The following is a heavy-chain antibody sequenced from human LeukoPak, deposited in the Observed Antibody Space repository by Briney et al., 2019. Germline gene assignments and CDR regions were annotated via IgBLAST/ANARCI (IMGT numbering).Heavy chain of an antibody. J-gene: IGHJ6*03. D-gene: IGHD6-6*01. Sequence: GASVKVSCKASGGTFSSYATGWVRQAPGQGHEWMGGIIPIFGTANYAQKFQGRVTITTDESTSTAYMELSSLRSEDTAAYYCARGIAARPDYYYYMDVWGKGTTVTVSS. V-gene: IGHV1-69*05. CDR3: ARGIAARPDYYYYMDV. CDR2: IIPIFGTA. CDR1: GGTFSSYA.